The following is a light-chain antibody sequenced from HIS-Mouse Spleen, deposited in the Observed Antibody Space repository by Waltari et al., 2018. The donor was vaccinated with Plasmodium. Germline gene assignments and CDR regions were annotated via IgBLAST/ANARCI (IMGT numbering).Light chain of an antibody. J-gene: IGLJ3*02. V-gene: IGLV5-37*01. Sequence: QPVLTQPPSSSASPGESARLTCPLPRDINVGSYNIYWYPPTPGSPPRYLLYYYSDSDKGQGSGVPSRFSGSKDASANTGILLISGLQSEDEADYYCMIWPSNASGVFGGGTKLTVL. CDR1: RDINVGSYN. CDR3: MIWPSNASGV. CDR2: YYSDSDK.